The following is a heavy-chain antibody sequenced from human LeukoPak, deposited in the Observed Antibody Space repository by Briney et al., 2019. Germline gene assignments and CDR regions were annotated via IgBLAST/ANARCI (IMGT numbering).Heavy chain of an antibody. V-gene: IGHV1-18*01. D-gene: IGHD3-16*01. CDR2: IGPYNGNT. CDR1: GYIFTSNG. CDR3: ARMIPWTDAYQHYFDF. J-gene: IGHJ4*02. Sequence: ASVKVSCKASGYIFTSNGISWLRRAPGQGLEWMGWIGPYNGNTNYARNLQGRVTMTTDTSTKTVYMELRSLTSDDTAVYYCARMIPWTDAYQHYFDFWGQGTLVTVSS.